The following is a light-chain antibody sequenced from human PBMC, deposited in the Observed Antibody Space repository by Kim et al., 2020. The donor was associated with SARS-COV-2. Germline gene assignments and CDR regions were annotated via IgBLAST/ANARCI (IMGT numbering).Light chain of an antibody. CDR1: QSLLSNSNNKNY. J-gene: IGKJ4*01. Sequence: INCKSSQSLLSNSNNKNYLAWHQQKPGQPPKVLIYWASTRESGVPERFSGSGSGTEFTLTISSLDPEDFGVYFCQQHSKWPPAPSFGGGTKVDIK. V-gene: IGKV4-1*01. CDR2: WAS. CDR3: QQHSKWPPAPS.